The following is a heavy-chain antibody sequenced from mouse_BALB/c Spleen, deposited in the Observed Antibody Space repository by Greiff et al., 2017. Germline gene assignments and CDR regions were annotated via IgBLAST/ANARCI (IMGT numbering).Heavy chain of an antibody. V-gene: IGHV14-3*02. CDR3: ASGNWGFAY. D-gene: IGHD4-1*01. CDR1: GFTIKDTY. CDR2: IDPADGNT. Sequence: VQLQQSGAELVKPGASVKLSCTASGFTIKDTYMHWVQQRPEQGLEWIGRIDPADGNTNYEPKFQGKATITADTPSNTAYLQLSSLTSEDTAVYYCASGNWGFAYWGQGTLVTVSA. J-gene: IGHJ3*01.